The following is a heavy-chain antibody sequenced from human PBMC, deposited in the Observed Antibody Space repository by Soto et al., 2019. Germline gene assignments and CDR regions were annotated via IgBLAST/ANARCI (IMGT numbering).Heavy chain of an antibody. CDR3: ASLFSYAAY. V-gene: IGHV3-21*01. D-gene: IGHD3-16*01. CDR1: GFLFSSYS. J-gene: IGHJ4*02. Sequence: GSLRLSCAASGFLFSSYSMNCVRQAPGKGLEWVASIRATSGDTYYAESVKGRFTISRDNAKNSLFLQMNSLRAEDTAVYYCASLFSYAAYWGQGTLVTVSS. CDR2: IRATSGDT.